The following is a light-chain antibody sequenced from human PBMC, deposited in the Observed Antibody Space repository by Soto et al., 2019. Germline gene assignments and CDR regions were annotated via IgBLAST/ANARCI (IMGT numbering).Light chain of an antibody. CDR2: AAS. J-gene: IGKJ5*01. Sequence: DIQMTQSPSSVSASVGDRVTITCRASQGLSSYLAWYQQKPGKAPKLLIYAASNLQSGVPSRFSGSGSGTEFTLTISSLQPDDFATYYCQQSYSTPPITFGQGTRLEIK. CDR1: QGLSSY. CDR3: QQSYSTPPIT. V-gene: IGKV1-12*01.